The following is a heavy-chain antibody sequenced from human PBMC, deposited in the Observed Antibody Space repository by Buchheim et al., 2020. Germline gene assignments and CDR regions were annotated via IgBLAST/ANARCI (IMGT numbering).Heavy chain of an antibody. D-gene: IGHD2-15*01. Sequence: QVQLVQSGAEVKKPGASVKVSCKASGYTFTSYDINWVRQATGQGLEWMGWMNPNSGNTGYAQKFQGRVTMTRNTSIRTAYMELSSLRSEDTAVYYCASPRTLYCSGGSCYDGMDVWGQGTT. CDR3: ASPRTLYCSGGSCYDGMDV. CDR2: MNPNSGNT. V-gene: IGHV1-8*01. CDR1: GYTFTSYD. J-gene: IGHJ6*02.